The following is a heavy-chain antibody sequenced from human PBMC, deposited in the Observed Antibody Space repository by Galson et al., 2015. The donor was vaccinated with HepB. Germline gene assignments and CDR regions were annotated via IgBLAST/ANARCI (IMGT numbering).Heavy chain of an antibody. D-gene: IGHD3-22*01. V-gene: IGHV1-69*13. CDR3: ARDARDSSGYYYDAYYYYGMDV. J-gene: IGHJ6*02. CDR1: GGTFSSYA. Sequence: SVKVSCKASGGTFSSYAISWVRQAPGQGLEWMGGIIPIFGTANYAQKFQGRVTITADESTSTAYMELSSLRSEDTAVYYCARDARDSSGYYYDAYYYYGMDVWGQGTTVTVSS. CDR2: IIPIFGTA.